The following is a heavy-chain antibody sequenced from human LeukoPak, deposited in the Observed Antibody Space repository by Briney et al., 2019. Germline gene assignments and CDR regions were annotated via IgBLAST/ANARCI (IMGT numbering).Heavy chain of an antibody. V-gene: IGHV4-34*01. CDR2: INHSGTA. J-gene: IGHJ4*02. Sequence: SETLSLTCAVYGGSFSDYYWSWIRQPPGKGLEWIGEINHSGTANYNPSLKSRVTISVDTSKNQFSLKLSSVTAADTAAYYCARHSPANFDWLRRQLGKTPLKFYYFDYWGQGTLVTVSS. CDR3: ARHSPANFDWLRRQLGKTPLKFYYFDY. CDR1: GGSFSDYY. D-gene: IGHD3-9*01.